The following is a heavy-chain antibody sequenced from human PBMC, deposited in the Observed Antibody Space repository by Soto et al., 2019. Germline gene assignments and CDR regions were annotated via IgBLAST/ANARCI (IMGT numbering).Heavy chain of an antibody. D-gene: IGHD3-10*01. V-gene: IGHV4-59*01. J-gene: IGHJ4*02. CDR3: ARGAPPGWFGVDFDY. Sequence: QVQLQESGPGLVKPSETLSLTCTVSGGSISSDSWNWIRQPPGKGLEWIGYIYHNGRTKNNPSLKSPVPTSVAPPKTPFSLILSAVTAADTAMYYCARGAPPGWFGVDFDYWGQGTLVTVSS. CDR2: IYHNGRT. CDR1: GGSISSDS.